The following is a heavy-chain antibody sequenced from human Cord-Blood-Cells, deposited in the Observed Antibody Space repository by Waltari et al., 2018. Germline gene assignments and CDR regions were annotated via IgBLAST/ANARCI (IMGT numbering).Heavy chain of an antibody. CDR1: GYTFTIYG. CDR2: IRAYHGNT. J-gene: IGHJ4*02. V-gene: IGHV1-18*04. D-gene: IGHD3-22*01. Sequence: QVQLVQSGAEVKKPGASVKVSCKASGYTFTIYGIIWVRQAAGQGLEWMGGIRAYHGNTNEAQKLPGRVPMTTDASTSTANRELRSLGSDDTAVYYCARASTREYYDSSHWGQGTLVTVSS. CDR3: ARASTREYYDSSH.